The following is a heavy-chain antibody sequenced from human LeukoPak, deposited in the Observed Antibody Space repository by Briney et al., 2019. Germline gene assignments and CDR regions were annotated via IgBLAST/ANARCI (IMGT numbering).Heavy chain of an antibody. J-gene: IGHJ4*02. Sequence: SETLSLTCAVSGGSISSSNWWSWVRQHPGKGLEWIGEIYHSGSTNYNPSLKSRVTISVDKSKNQFSLKLSSVTAADTAVYYCASRGIDYGDYGGDYWGQGTLVTVSS. V-gene: IGHV4-4*02. CDR3: ASRGIDYGDYGGDY. D-gene: IGHD4-17*01. CDR1: GGSISSSNW. CDR2: IYHSGST.